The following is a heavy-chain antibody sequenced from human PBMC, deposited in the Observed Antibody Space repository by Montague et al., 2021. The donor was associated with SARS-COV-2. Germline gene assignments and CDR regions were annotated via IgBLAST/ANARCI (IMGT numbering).Heavy chain of an antibody. CDR3: ARVKWELSVGNVFDI. D-gene: IGHD1-26*01. J-gene: IGHJ3*02. CDR1: GGSFSGYC. V-gene: IGHV4-34*01. Sequence: SETLSLTCAVYGGSFSGYCWSWIRQSPGKGLEWIGSIYHSGSTFYNPSLKSRVSMSVDTSKNQFSLKLSPVTAADTAMYYCARVKWELSVGNVFDIWGQGTMVTVSS. CDR2: IYHSGST.